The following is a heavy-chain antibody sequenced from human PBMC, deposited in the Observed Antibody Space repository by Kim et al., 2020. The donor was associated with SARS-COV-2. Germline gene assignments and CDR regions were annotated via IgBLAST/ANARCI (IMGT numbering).Heavy chain of an antibody. J-gene: IGHJ6*02. D-gene: IGHD3-10*01. V-gene: IGHV3-33*01. CDR1: GFTFSSYG. CDR3: AREDRAPYYYGSGSYFPNNYYGMDV. Sequence: GGSLRLSCAASGFTFSSYGMHWVRQAPGKGLEWVAVIWYDGSNKYYADSVKGRFTISRDNSKNTLYLQMNSLRAEDTAVYYCAREDRAPYYYGSGSYFPNNYYGMDVWGQGTTVTVSS. CDR2: IWYDGSNK.